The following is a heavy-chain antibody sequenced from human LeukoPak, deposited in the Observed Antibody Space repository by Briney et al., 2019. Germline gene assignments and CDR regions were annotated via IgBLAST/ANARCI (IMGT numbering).Heavy chain of an antibody. Sequence: GGSLRLSCAASGSTFSSYGMSWVRQAPGKGLEWVSAISGSGGSTYYADSVKGRFTISRDNSKNTLYLQMNSLRAEDTAVYYCAKAGYCSGGSCYSIDYWGQGTLVTVSS. CDR1: GSTFSSYG. CDR3: AKAGYCSGGSCYSIDY. V-gene: IGHV3-23*01. CDR2: ISGSGGST. J-gene: IGHJ4*02. D-gene: IGHD2-15*01.